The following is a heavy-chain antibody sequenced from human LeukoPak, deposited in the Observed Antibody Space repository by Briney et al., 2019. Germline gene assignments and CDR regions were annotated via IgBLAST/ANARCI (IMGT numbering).Heavy chain of an antibody. D-gene: IGHD2-15*01. V-gene: IGHV4-39*07. Sequence: SETLSLTCTVSGGSISSSGYYWGWIRQPPGKGLEWIGSIYYSGSTYYNPSLKSRVTISVDTSKNQFSLKLSSVTAADTAVYYCARVVVVAANAFDIWGQGTMVTVSS. J-gene: IGHJ3*02. CDR1: GGSISSSGYY. CDR2: IYYSGST. CDR3: ARVVVVAANAFDI.